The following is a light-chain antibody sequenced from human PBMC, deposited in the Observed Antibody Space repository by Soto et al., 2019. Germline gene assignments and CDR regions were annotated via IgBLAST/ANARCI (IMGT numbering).Light chain of an antibody. CDR1: QGVSRY. Sequence: IQLTQSPSSLSASVGDSVTITCRASQGVSRYLSWYQQKPGRAPILLISAASTLQSGVPARFSGSGSGTDFTISITSLQHEDFAPYYCQQLTTYPVTFGGRTKVEIK. CDR2: AAS. CDR3: QQLTTYPVT. V-gene: IGKV1-9*01. J-gene: IGKJ4*01.